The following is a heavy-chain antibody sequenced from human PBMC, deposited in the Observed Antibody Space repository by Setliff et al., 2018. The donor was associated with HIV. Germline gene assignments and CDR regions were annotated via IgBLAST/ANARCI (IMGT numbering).Heavy chain of an antibody. V-gene: IGHV1-2*02. J-gene: IGHJ5*02. D-gene: IGHD2-15*01. Sequence: ASVKVSCKASGGTFNNYGIDWVRQAPGQGLEWMGWINPNSGATNYAQRFQGRVTMTRDTSIGTAYMDLSSLTSDDTAVYYCALASVVSTARWNHWGRGTLVTVSS. CDR2: INPNSGAT. CDR1: GGTFNNYG. CDR3: ALASVVSTARWNH.